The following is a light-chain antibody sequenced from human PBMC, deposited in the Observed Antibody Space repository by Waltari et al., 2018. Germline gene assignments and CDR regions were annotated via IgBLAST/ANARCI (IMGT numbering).Light chain of an antibody. CDR3: QQYISYSRT. CDR2: QAS. CDR1: QIIKTW. J-gene: IGKJ1*01. V-gene: IGKV1-5*03. Sequence: DIQITQSLSTLSASVGDRVTITCRSSQIIKTWLAWYQKKPGKAPKVLIYQASTLETGVPPRFSGSGSGTEFPLTISSLQPDDFATYYCQQYISYSRTFGQGTKVEIK.